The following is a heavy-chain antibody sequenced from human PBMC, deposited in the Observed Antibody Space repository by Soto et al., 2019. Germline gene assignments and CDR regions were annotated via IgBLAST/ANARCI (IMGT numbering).Heavy chain of an antibody. J-gene: IGHJ4*02. D-gene: IGHD1-26*01. CDR2: ISYDGSNK. Sequence: SCKASGYTFTSYYMHWVRQAPGKGLEWVAVISYDGSNKYYADSVKGRFTISRDNSKNTLYLQMNSLRAEDTAVYYCASSGSYYVHYFDYWGQGTLVTVSS. V-gene: IGHV3-30*03. CDR1: GYTFTSYY. CDR3: ASSGSYYVHYFDY.